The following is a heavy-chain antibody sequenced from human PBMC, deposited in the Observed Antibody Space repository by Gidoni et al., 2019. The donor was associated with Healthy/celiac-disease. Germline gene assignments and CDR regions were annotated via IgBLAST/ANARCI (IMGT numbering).Heavy chain of an antibody. V-gene: IGHV1-18*01. Sequence: QVQLVQSGAEVKKPGASVKVSCKASGYTFTSYGISWVRQAPGQGLEWMGWISAYNGNTNYAQKLQGRVTMTTDTSTSTAYMELRSLRSDDTAVYYCARDGTDHYDSSGYSQGVFDYWGQGTLVTVSS. J-gene: IGHJ4*02. D-gene: IGHD3-22*01. CDR1: GYTFTSYG. CDR3: ARDGTDHYDSSGYSQGVFDY. CDR2: ISAYNGNT.